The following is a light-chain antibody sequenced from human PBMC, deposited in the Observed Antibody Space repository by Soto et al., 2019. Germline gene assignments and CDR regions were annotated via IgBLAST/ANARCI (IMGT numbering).Light chain of an antibody. CDR2: DAS. Sequence: VLTQSPGTLSLYKGERATLSCRASQTVRNNYLAWYQQKPGQAPRLLIYDASSRATGIPDRFSGSGSGADFTLTISRLEPEDFAVYYCQQSETFGQGTRLEIK. J-gene: IGKJ5*01. CDR3: QQSET. V-gene: IGKV3-20*01. CDR1: QTVRNNY.